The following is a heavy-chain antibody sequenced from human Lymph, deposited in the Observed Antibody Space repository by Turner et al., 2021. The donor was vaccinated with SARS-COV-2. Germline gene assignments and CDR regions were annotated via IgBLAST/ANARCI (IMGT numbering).Heavy chain of an antibody. D-gene: IGHD1-1*01. CDR2: IYSGGST. J-gene: IGHJ6*02. CDR1: GFTVSSNY. CDR3: ARDLQLYGMDV. V-gene: IGHV3-53*02. Sequence: EVPLVETGGGLIQPGGSLRLSCAASGFTVSSNYMTWVRQAPGKGLEWVSLIYSGGSTYYADSVKGRFTISRDNSKNTLYLQMNSLRAEDTAIYYCARDLQLYGMDVWGQGTTVTVSS.